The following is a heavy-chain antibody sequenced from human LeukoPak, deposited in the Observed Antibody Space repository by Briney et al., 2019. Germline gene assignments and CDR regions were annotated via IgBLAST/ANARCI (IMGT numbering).Heavy chain of an antibody. CDR3: ACASGTYYNGNYFDY. CDR2: INANSGGT. D-gene: IGHD3-10*01. J-gene: IGHJ4*02. CDR1: GYTFSDYN. Sequence: ASVKVSCKASGYTFSDYNMHWVRQAPGQGPEWMGWINANSGGTNYAQKFQGRVTMTRDASISTAYMELSGLSSDDTAVYYCACASGTYYNGNYFDYWGQGTLVTVSS. V-gene: IGHV1-2*02.